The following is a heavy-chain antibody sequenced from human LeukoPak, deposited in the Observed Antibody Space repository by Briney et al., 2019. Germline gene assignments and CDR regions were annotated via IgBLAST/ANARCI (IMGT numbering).Heavy chain of an antibody. CDR2: ISGSGDTT. J-gene: IGHJ4*02. Sequence: GGSLRLPCAASGFTFSSYAMNWVRQPPGKGLEWVSTISGSGDTTYDADSVKGRFTISRDNAKNSLYLQMNSLRGDDTAVYYCARGGAVAGLFWGQGTLVTVSS. CDR3: ARGGAVAGLF. V-gene: IGHV3-23*01. D-gene: IGHD6-19*01. CDR1: GFTFSSYA.